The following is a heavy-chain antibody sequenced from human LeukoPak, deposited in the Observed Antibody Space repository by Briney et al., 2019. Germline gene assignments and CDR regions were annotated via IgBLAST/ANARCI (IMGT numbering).Heavy chain of an antibody. CDR3: AIIKAGYSSGWYFGPYYFDY. CDR1: GGSISSSSYY. J-gene: IGHJ4*02. D-gene: IGHD6-19*01. Sequence: SETLSLTCTVSGGSISSSSYYWGWIRQPPGKGLEWIGSIYYSGSTYYNPSLKSRVTISVDTSKNQFSLKLSSVTAADTAVYYCAIIKAGYSSGWYFGPYYFDYWGQGSLVTVSS. V-gene: IGHV4-39*07. CDR2: IYYSGST.